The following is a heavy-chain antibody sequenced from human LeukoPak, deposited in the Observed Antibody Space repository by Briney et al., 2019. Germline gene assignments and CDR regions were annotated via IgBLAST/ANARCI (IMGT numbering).Heavy chain of an antibody. D-gene: IGHD4-17*01. CDR2: ISYDGSNK. CDR1: GFTFSSYA. CDR3: ARAGGRTTVTSPLVDY. J-gene: IGHJ4*02. Sequence: GGSLRLSCAASGFTFSSYAMSWVRQAPGKGLEWVAVISYDGSNKYYADSVKGRFTISRDNSKNTLYLQMDSLRAEDTAVYYCARAGGRTTVTSPLVDYWGQGTLVTVSS. V-gene: IGHV3-30-3*01.